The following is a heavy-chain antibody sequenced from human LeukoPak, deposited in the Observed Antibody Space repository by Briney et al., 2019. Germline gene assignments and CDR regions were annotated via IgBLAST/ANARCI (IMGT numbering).Heavy chain of an antibody. D-gene: IGHD4-17*01. Sequence: GGSLRLSCAASGFTFSKYAMTWVRQAPGKGLEWVSGISGSGGNTYYADSVKGRFTISRDNAKDTLFLQMNSPRAEDTAVYYCAKDPKGTTVTTYWFVYWGRGTLVTVSS. V-gene: IGHV3-23*01. CDR2: ISGSGGNT. CDR3: AKDPKGTTVTTYWFVY. CDR1: GFTFSKYA. J-gene: IGHJ4*02.